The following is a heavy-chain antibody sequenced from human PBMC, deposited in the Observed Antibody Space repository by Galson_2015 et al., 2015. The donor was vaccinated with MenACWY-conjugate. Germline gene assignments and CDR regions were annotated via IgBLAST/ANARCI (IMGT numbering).Heavy chain of an antibody. J-gene: IGHJ4*02. D-gene: IGHD3-22*01. Sequence: SLRLSCAASGFTFSSYAMSWVRQAPGKGLEWVSAISGSGGSTYYADSVKGRFTISRDNSKNTLYLQMNSLRAEDTAVYYCAKVGEGGYYDSSGYSGYWGQGTLVTVSS. CDR3: AKVGEGGYYDSSGYSGY. CDR2: ISGSGGST. V-gene: IGHV3-23*01. CDR1: GFTFSSYA.